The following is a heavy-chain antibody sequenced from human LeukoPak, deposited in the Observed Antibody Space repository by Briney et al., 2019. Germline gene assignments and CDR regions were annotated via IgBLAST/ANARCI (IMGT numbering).Heavy chain of an antibody. Sequence: PGGSLRLSCAASGFTFSSYGMHWVRQAPGKGLEWVAVISYDGSNKYYADSVKGRFTISRDNSKNTLYLQMNSLRAEDTAVYYCEKDLEYSGSYSFDYWGQGTLVTVSS. V-gene: IGHV3-30*18. CDR2: ISYDGSNK. CDR3: EKDLEYSGSYSFDY. CDR1: GFTFSSYG. D-gene: IGHD1-26*01. J-gene: IGHJ4*02.